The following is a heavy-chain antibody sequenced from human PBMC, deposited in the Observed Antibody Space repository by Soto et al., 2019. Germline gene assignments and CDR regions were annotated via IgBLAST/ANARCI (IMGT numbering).Heavy chain of an antibody. V-gene: IGHV4-39*01. CDR3: ARPKAVNRNWFDP. CDR1: GGSISSSSYY. J-gene: IGHJ5*02. D-gene: IGHD4-17*01. Sequence: SETLSLTCTVSGGSISSSSYYWGWIRQPPGKGLEWIGSIYYSGSTSYNPSLKSGFTISVDTSKNQLSLKLSAVTSADTAVYYCARPKAVNRNWFDPWGQGTLVTVSS. CDR2: IYYSGST.